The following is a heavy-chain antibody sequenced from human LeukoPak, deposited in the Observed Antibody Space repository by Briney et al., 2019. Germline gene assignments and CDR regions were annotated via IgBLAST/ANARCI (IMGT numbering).Heavy chain of an antibody. CDR2: INHSGST. D-gene: IGHD1-26*01. J-gene: IGHJ4*02. V-gene: IGHV4-34*01. CDR1: GGSFSGYY. Sequence: SETLSLTCAVYGGSFSGYYWSWIRQPPGKGLEWIGEINHSGSTNYNPSLKSRVTISVDTSKNQFSLELSSVTAADTAEYYCARTSSWSELPFDYWGQGTLVTVSS. CDR3: ARTSSWSELPFDY.